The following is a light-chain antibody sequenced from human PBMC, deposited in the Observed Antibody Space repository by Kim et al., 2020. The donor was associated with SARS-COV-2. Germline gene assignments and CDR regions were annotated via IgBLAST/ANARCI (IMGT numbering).Light chain of an antibody. CDR1: YNY. CDR2: DVS. V-gene: IGLV2-14*04. Sequence: YNYVSWYQQHPGKAPKLMIYDVSKRPSGVSNRFSGSKSGNTASLTISGLQAEDAADYYCSSYTSNNTYVFGTGTKVTVL. CDR3: SSYTSNNTYV. J-gene: IGLJ1*01.